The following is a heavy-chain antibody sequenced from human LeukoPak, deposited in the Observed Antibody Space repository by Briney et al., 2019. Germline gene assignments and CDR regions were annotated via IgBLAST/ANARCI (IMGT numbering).Heavy chain of an antibody. CDR2: IKSKADGGTR. D-gene: IGHD3-22*01. CDR1: GFSISNAW. J-gene: IGHJ4*02. V-gene: IGHV3-15*01. CDR3: ATPERYYYDTSDFYGSPY. Sequence: GGSLRLSCTASGFSISNAWVSWVRQAPGKGLEWVGRIKSKADGGTRDYAAPVKGRFTISRDDSKNTLYLQMNSLKTEDTAVYYCATPERYYYDTSDFYGSPYWGQGTLVTVSS.